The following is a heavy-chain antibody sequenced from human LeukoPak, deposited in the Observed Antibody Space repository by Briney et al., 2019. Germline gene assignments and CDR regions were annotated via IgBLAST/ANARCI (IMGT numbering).Heavy chain of an antibody. CDR3: ARGPLPAVYYYYSYMDV. CDR1: GYTFTGYF. D-gene: IGHD2-2*01. V-gene: IGHV1-2*02. Sequence: GASVKVSCKASGYTFTGYFMHWVRQAPGQGLEWMGWINPNSGGTSYAQMFQGRVTMTRDTSISTAYMELRRLRSDDTAVFYCARGPLPAVYYYYSYMDVWGKGTTVTVSS. CDR2: INPNSGGT. J-gene: IGHJ6*03.